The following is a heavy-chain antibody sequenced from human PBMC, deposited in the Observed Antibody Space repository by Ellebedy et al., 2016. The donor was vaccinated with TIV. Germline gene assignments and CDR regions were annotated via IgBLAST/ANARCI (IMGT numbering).Heavy chain of an antibody. J-gene: IGHJ4*02. CDR2: INIDGSGT. Sequence: GESLKISCAASGFTFSNYWMHWVRQAPGKGLVWVSQINIDGSGTNYADSVKGRFSISRDNAKSTLYLQMNTLRAEDTAVYYCARSTGDWWGQGTLVTVSS. CDR3: ARSTGDW. D-gene: IGHD2-8*02. V-gene: IGHV3-74*01. CDR1: GFTFSNYW.